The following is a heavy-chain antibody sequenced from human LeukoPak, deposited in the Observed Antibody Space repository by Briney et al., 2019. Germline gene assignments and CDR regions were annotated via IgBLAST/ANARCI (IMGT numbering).Heavy chain of an antibody. D-gene: IGHD3-10*01. V-gene: IGHV4-4*07. CDR2: IYTSGST. J-gene: IGHJ5*02. CDR3: ARGPSRGIWFGGNWFDP. CDR1: GGSISSYY. Sequence: SETLSLTCTVSGGSISSYYWSWIRQPAGKGLEWIGRIYTSGSTNYNPSLKSRVTMSVDTSKNQFSLKLSSVTAADTAVYYCARGPSRGIWFGGNWFDPWGQGTLVTVSS.